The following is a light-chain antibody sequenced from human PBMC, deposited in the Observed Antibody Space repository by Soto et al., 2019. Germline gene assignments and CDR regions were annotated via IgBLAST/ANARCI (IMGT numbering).Light chain of an antibody. CDR2: GAS. J-gene: IGKJ4*01. Sequence: EIVMTQSPGTLSLSPGKRATLSCRASQSVSSSYLAWYQQKPGQAPRVLIYGASSRATGIPDRFSGSGSGTDCSLTISRLEPEDFAVYYCQQYGSSPLTFGGGTKVEIK. CDR3: QQYGSSPLT. V-gene: IGKV3-20*01. CDR1: QSVSSSY.